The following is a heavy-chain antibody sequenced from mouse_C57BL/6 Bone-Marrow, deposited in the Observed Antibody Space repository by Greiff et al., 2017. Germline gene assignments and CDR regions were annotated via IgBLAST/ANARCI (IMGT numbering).Heavy chain of an antibody. CDR3: ARGHYSNLDY. CDR1: GYTFTSYW. D-gene: IGHD2-5*01. CDR2: IHPNSGST. J-gene: IGHJ2*01. V-gene: IGHV1-64*01. Sequence: VQLQQPGAELVKPGASVKLSCKASGYTFTSYWMHWVKQRPGPGLEWIGMIHPNSGSTKYNEKFKSKATLTVDKSSSTAYMQLSSLTSEDSAVYYCARGHYSNLDYWGQGTTLTVSS.